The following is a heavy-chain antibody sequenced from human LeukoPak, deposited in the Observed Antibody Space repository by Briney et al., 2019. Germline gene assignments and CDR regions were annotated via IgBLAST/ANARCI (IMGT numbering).Heavy chain of an antibody. J-gene: IGHJ4*02. CDR2: INPSGGST. CDR3: GTGPKLVIDY. Sequence: GASVRVSCKASGYTFTGYHMHWVRQAPGQGLEWMGIINPSGGSTSYAQKFQGRVTMTRDTSTSTVYMELSSLRSEDTAVYYCGTGPKLVIDYWGQGTLVTVSS. D-gene: IGHD2/OR15-2a*01. V-gene: IGHV1-46*01. CDR1: GYTFTGYH.